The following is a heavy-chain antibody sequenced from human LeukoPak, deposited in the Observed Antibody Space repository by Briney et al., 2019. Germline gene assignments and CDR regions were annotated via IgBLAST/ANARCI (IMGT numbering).Heavy chain of an antibody. CDR3: AKDRSIAAGDDAFDI. J-gene: IGHJ3*02. CDR1: GFTFSSYS. Sequence: GGSLRLSCAASGFTFSSYSMNWVRQAPGKGLEWVSSISSSSSYIYYADSVKGRFTISRDNSKNTLYLQMNSLRAEDTAVYYCAKDRSIAAGDDAFDIWGQGTMVTVSS. CDR2: ISSSSSYI. D-gene: IGHD6-13*01. V-gene: IGHV3-21*04.